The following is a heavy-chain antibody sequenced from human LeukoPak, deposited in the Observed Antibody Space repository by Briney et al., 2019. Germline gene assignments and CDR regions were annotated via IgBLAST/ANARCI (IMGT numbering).Heavy chain of an antibody. V-gene: IGHV4-59*01. Sequence: PSETLSLTCTVSGGSISSYYWSWIRQPPGKGLEWIGYIYYSGSTNYNPSLKSRVTISVDTSKNQFSLKLSSVTAADTAVYYCARASEQLASYNWFDPWGQGTLATVSS. CDR1: GGSISSYY. J-gene: IGHJ5*02. CDR2: IYYSGST. CDR3: ARASEQLASYNWFDP. D-gene: IGHD6-13*01.